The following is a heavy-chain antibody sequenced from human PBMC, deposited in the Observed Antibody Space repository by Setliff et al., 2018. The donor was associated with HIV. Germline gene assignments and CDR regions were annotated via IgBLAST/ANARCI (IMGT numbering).Heavy chain of an antibody. J-gene: IGHJ5*02. Sequence: GGSLRLSCAASRFTFSRYWMNWVRQAPGKGLEWVSVLYSGGATDYAASVEGRFTISRDNAYNSLYLHMNYLNVEDTAFYYCARELYGSGDLWGQGTLVTVSS. V-gene: IGHV3-53*01. CDR2: LYSGGAT. D-gene: IGHD3-10*01. CDR3: ARELYGSGDL. CDR1: RFTFSRYW.